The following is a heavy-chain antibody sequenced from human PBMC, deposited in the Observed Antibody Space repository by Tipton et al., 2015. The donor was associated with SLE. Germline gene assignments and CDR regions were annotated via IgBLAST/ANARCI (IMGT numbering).Heavy chain of an antibody. CDR2: INHSGST. Sequence: TLSLTCAVYGGSFSGYYWSWIRQPPGKGLEWIGEINHSGSTNNNPSLKSRVTLSVDTSKNQFSLKLSSVTAADTDVYYCASLIVVVPAAISDCYYGMDVWGVGTTVTVSS. V-gene: IGHV4-34*01. CDR1: GGSFSGYY. D-gene: IGHD2-2*01. J-gene: IGHJ6*04. CDR3: ASLIVVVPAAISDCYYGMDV.